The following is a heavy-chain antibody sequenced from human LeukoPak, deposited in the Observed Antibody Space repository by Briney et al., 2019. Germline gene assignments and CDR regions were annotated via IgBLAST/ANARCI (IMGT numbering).Heavy chain of an antibody. CDR3: ARGRSAYYYDSSGYLFDY. J-gene: IGHJ4*02. CDR2: IIPIFGTA. V-gene: IGHV1-69*01. D-gene: IGHD3-22*01. CDR1: GGTFSSYA. Sequence: GSSVKVSCKASGGTFSSYAISWVRQAPGQGLEWMGGIIPIFGTANYAQKFQGRVTITADESTSTAYMELSSLRSEDTAVYYCARGRSAYYYDSSGYLFDYWGQGTLVTVSS.